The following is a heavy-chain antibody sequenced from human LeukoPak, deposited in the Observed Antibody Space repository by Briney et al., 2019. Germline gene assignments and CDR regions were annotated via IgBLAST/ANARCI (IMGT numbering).Heavy chain of an antibody. CDR1: GFTFSSYS. CDR2: ISSSSSYI. V-gene: IGHV3-21*01. CDR3: ARDTRDFWSGYSYYFDY. J-gene: IGHJ4*02. Sequence: GGSLRLSCAASGFTFSSYSMNWVRQAPGKRLEGVSSISSSSSYIYYADSVKGRFTISRDNARNSLYLQMNSLRAEDTAVYYCARDTRDFWSGYSYYFDYWGQGTLVTVSS. D-gene: IGHD3-3*01.